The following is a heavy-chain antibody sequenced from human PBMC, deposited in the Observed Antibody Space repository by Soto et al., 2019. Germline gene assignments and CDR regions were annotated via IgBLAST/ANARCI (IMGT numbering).Heavy chain of an antibody. V-gene: IGHV4-31*03. CDR3: ARVAGVTIFGVVPPRTEV. CDR2: IYYSGST. Sequence: PAETLSLTCTVSGGSISSGVYYWSWILHHPGKGLEWIGYIYYSGSTYYNPSLKSRVTISVDTSKNQFSLKLSSVTAADTAVYYCARVAGVTIFGVVPPRTEVWGHGTTVNVS. D-gene: IGHD3-3*01. CDR1: GGSISSGVYY. J-gene: IGHJ6*02.